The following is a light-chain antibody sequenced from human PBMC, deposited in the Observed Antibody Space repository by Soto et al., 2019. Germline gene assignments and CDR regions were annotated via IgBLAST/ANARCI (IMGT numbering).Light chain of an antibody. CDR1: SSDVGGYNY. CDR2: DLS. J-gene: IGLJ1*01. V-gene: IGLV2-11*01. CDR3: CSYAGSYTFYV. Sequence: QSVLTQPRSVSGSPGQSVTISCTGTSSDVGGYNYVSWYQQHPGKAPKLMIYDLSKRPSGVPDRFSGSKSGNTASLTISGLQAEDEADYYCCSYAGSYTFYVFGTGTKVTVL.